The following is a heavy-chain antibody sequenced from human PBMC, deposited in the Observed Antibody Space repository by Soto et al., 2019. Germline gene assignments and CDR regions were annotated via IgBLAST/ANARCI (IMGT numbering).Heavy chain of an antibody. CDR1: GHTFTSYG. J-gene: IGHJ4*02. V-gene: IGHV1-18*04. D-gene: IGHD3-22*01. CDR2: ITVYNGVT. CDR3: ARSTYDCSGDIVYLDY. Sequence: ASVKVSCKASGHTFTSYGISWVRQAPGQGLEWMGWITVYNGVTKYAQKVQGRVTMTTDTSTSTAYMELRSLRSDDTAVYYCARSTYDCSGDIVYLDYWGQGTLVTVPQ.